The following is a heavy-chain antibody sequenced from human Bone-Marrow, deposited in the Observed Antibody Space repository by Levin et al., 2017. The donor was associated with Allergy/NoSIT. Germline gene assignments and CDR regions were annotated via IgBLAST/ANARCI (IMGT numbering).Heavy chain of an antibody. CDR1: SYSFTDYY. Sequence: ASVKVSCKASSYSFTDYYIHWVRQAPGQGLEWIGWINTKNGGTTYAQKFQGRVTMTRDTSLNTAYMEVSRLTFDDTAIYYCAKDREDYGGLDYYYKYGMDVWGQGTTVTVSS. CDR3: AKDREDYGGLDYYYKYGMDV. V-gene: IGHV1-2*02. D-gene: IGHD4-23*01. J-gene: IGHJ6*02. CDR2: INTKNGGT.